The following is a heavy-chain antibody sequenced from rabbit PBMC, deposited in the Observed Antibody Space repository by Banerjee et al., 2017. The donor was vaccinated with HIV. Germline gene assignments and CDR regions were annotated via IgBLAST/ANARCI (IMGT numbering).Heavy chain of an antibody. CDR3: ARDAGYAGSTL. Sequence: QEQLEESGGDLVKPEGSLTLTCTASGFSFSSNYWLCWVRQAPGKGLEWIACIGAGSTYYATWAKGRFTISKTSSTTVTLQMTSLTAADTATYFCARDAGYAGSTLWGQGTLVTVS. CDR2: IGAGST. D-gene: IGHD4-2*01. CDR1: GFSFSSNYW. J-gene: IGHJ3*01. V-gene: IGHV1S45*01.